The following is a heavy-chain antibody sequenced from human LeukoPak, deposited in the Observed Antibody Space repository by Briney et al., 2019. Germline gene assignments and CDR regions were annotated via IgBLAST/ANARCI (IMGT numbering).Heavy chain of an antibody. CDR1: GFTFTTYW. V-gene: IGHV3-74*01. CDR2: INSDGSDT. D-gene: IGHD2-8*01. CDR3: ARGTNGTWSFDY. J-gene: IGHJ4*02. Sequence: PGGSLRLSCAASGFTFTTYWMHWVRQAPGKGLVWVSRINSDGSDTTYADSVKGRFTISRDNAKNTLYLQMNSLRAEDTAVYYCARGTNGTWSFDYWGQGTLVTVSS.